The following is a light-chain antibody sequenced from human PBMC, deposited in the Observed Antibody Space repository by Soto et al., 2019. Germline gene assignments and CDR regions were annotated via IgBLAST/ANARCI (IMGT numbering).Light chain of an antibody. J-gene: IGLJ3*02. V-gene: IGLV1-44*01. CDR1: RSNIGSNL. Sequence: QSVLTQPPSASGTPGQRVSISCSGGRSNIGSNLVSWYQQLPGTAPKLLLYFNDQRPSGVPDRFSGSKSGTSASLAVSELQSEDEADYFCASWDDSLKVVLFGGGTKLTVL. CDR2: FND. CDR3: ASWDDSLKVVL.